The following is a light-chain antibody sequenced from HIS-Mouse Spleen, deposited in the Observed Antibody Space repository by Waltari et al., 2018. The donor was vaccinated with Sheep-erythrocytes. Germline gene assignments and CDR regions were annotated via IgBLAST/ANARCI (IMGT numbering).Light chain of an antibody. J-gene: IGKJ3*01. CDR2: AAS. CDR3: QQLTSYPPFT. V-gene: IGKV1-9*01. Sequence: DIQLTQSPSFLSASVGDRVTITCRASQGISSYLAWYQQKPGKAHKLMIYAASTLQSGVPSRFRGSGSGTEFTLTISSLQPEDFATYYCQQLTSYPPFTFGPGTKVDIK. CDR1: QGISSY.